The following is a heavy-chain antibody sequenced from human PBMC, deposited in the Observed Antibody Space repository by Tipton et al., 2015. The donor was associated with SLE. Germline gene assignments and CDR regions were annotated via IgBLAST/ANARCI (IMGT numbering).Heavy chain of an antibody. CDR1: GGSISNTHYY. V-gene: IGHV4-39*01. J-gene: IGHJ4*02. Sequence: TLSLTCVVSGGSISNTHYYWGWFRQPPGKGLGWIGSIYYSGSTYYNPSLKSLVTISVDTTKNQFSLKLSSVTAADTAVYYCASRQFGTSWSFFDSWGQGTLVTVSS. CDR2: IYYSGST. D-gene: IGHD6-13*01. CDR3: ASRQFGTSWSFFDS.